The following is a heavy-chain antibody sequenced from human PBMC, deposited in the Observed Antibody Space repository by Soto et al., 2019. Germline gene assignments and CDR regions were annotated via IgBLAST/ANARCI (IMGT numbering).Heavy chain of an antibody. D-gene: IGHD6-13*01. CDR2: IYYSGST. V-gene: IGHV4-39*01. CDR1: GGSISSSSYY. CDR3: ATAIAAAGAEYFQH. Sequence: SETLSLTCTVSGGSISSSSYYWGWIRQPPGKGLEWIGSIYYSGSTYYNPSLKSRVTISVDTSKDQFSLKLSSVTAADTAVYYCATAIAAAGAEYFQHWGQGTLVTVPQ. J-gene: IGHJ1*01.